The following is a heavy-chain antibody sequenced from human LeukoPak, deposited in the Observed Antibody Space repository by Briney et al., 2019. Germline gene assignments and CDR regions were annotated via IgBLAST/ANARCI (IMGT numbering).Heavy chain of an antibody. CDR2: ISTYNGNT. Sequence: ASVKVSCKASGYTFTTYDINWVRQDPGQGLEWMGWISTYNGNTNYAQKLQGRVTMTIDTSTTTAYMELRSLRSDDTAVYYCAKGRRSSFFDYWGQGTLVTVSS. CDR3: AKGRRSSFFDY. J-gene: IGHJ4*02. V-gene: IGHV1-18*01. CDR1: GYTFTTYD.